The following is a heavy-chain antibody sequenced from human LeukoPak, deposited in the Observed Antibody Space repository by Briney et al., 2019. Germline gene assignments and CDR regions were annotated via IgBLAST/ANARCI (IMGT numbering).Heavy chain of an antibody. D-gene: IGHD6-13*01. CDR2: IYHSGST. V-gene: IGHV4-59*08. J-gene: IGHJ1*01. CDR3: ARHAQQQLVENIQY. CDR1: GGSISRYY. Sequence: SETLSLTCTVSGGSISRYYWSWIRQPPGKGLEWIGYIYHSGSTNYNPSLRSRVTLSVDTSKNHLSLKLNSVTAADTAVYYCARHAQQQLVENIQYWGQGTLVTVSS.